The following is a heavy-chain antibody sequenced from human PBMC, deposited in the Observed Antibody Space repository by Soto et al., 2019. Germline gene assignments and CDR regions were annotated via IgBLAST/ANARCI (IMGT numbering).Heavy chain of an antibody. V-gene: IGHV4-59*12. CDR3: ARASKDYGGNSRGDYASDI. Sequence: QVQLQESGPGLVKPSETLSLTCSVSGGSISNYYWTWIRQPPGKGLEWIGHIYNSEIINYNPSLNSRVTILLDTSKKQFSLNLRSVTAADTAVYYCARASKDYGGNSRGDYASDIWGQGTMVTVSS. CDR2: IYNSEII. CDR1: GGSISNYY. D-gene: IGHD4-17*01. J-gene: IGHJ3*02.